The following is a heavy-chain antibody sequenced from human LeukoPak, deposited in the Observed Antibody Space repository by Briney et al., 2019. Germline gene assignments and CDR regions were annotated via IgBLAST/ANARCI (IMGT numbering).Heavy chain of an antibody. CDR1: GGSISSYY. V-gene: IGHV4-59*01. J-gene: IGHJ2*01. CDR2: IYYSGST. D-gene: IGHD2-21*02. CDR3: ARWHIVVVTAILLGYFDL. Sequence: SETLSLTCTVSGGSISSYYWSWIRQPPGKGLEWIGYIYYSGSTNYNPSLKSRVTISVDTSKNQFSLKLSSVTAADTAVYYCARWHIVVVTAILLGYFDLWGRGTLVTVSS.